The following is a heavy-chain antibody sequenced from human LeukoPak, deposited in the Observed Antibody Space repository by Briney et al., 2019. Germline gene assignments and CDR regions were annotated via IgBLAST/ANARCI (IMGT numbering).Heavy chain of an antibody. CDR2: IYHSGST. D-gene: IGHD2-2*01. V-gene: IGHV4-30-2*01. Sequence: SQTLSLTCTVSGGSISSGDYYWSWIRQPPGMGLEWIGYIYHSGSTYYNPSLKSRVTISVDTSKNQFSLKLSSVTAADTAVYYCARLGPGDIVVVPAATYYFDYWGQGTLVTVSS. CDR1: GGSISSGDYY. J-gene: IGHJ4*02. CDR3: ARLGPGDIVVVPAATYYFDY.